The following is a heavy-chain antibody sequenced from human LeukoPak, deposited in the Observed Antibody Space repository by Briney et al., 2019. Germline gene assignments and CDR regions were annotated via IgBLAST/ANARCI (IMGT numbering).Heavy chain of an antibody. CDR1: GGSISSYY. CDR2: IYYSGST. J-gene: IGHJ4*02. Sequence: SETLSLTCTVSGGSISSYYWGWIRQPPGKGLEWIGYIYYSGSTNYNPSLKSRVTISVDTSKNQFSLKLSSVTAADTAVYYCARDGAFYNWNYWGGMYYFDYWGQGTLVTVSS. CDR3: ARDGAFYNWNYWGGMYYFDY. D-gene: IGHD1-7*01. V-gene: IGHV4-59*01.